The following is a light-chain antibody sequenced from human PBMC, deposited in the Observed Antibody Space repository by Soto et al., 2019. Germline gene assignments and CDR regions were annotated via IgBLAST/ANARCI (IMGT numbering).Light chain of an antibody. Sequence: VVMTQSPLSLPVTLGQPASISCTSSQSLLHITGETFLFWYLQKPGQSPQLLIYEVSTRVSGVPDRFSGSGSGTDFTLEISRVETDDVGIYYCMQSTQLPPTFGQGTRLEIK. J-gene: IGKJ5*01. CDR3: MQSTQLPPT. V-gene: IGKV2D-29*02. CDR2: EVS. CDR1: QSLLHITGETF.